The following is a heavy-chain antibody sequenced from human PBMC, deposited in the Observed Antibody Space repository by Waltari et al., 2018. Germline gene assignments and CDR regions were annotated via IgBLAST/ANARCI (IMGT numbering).Heavy chain of an antibody. D-gene: IGHD5-12*01. CDR3: AIATDGYNFAFDI. CDR1: GGTFSSYA. V-gene: IGHV1-69*05. CDR2: IVPIFGTA. Sequence: QVQLVQSGAEGKKPGSSVKVSCKASGGTFSSYAISWGRQAPGQGLEWMGGIVPIFGTANYAQKFQGRVTITTAESTSTAYMELSSLRSEDTAVYYCAIATDGYNFAFDIWGQGTMVTVSS. J-gene: IGHJ3*02.